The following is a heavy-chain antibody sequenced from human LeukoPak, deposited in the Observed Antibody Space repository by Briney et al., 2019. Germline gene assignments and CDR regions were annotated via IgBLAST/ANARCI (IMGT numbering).Heavy chain of an antibody. J-gene: IGHJ4*02. CDR1: GYTFTAYY. V-gene: IGHV1-2*02. CDR2: SNPHSGGT. CDR3: TRGSDRNRRDFDY. Sequence: ASVKLSCKASGYTFTAYYMRWVRQAPGQGLEWMGWSNPHSGGTNCAQTFPGRVSMTRDTSISTAYMELTSLIFDDTAVYYCTRGSDRNRRDFDYWGKRTLVTASS.